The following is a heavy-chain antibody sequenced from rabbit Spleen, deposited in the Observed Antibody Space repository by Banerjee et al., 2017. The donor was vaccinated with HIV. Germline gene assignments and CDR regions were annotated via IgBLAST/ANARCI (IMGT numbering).Heavy chain of an antibody. J-gene: IGHJ4*01. Sequence: LVEYGGDLVQPGASLTLTCTASGFDFSAYTFMCWVRQAPGKGLEWIACIDSGSRDFTYYASWARGRFTISKTSSTTVTLQMTSLTVADTATYFCARDAGRGDYIDGVFNLWGQGTLVTVS. CDR3: ARDAGRGDYIDGVFNL. D-gene: IGHD8-1*01. CDR2: IDSGSRDFT. V-gene: IGHV1S40*01. CDR1: GFDFSAYTF.